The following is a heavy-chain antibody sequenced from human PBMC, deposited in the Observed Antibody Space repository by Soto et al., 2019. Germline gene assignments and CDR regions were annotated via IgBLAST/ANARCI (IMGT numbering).Heavy chain of an antibody. CDR3: ARDGIGGTVFRGYLDY. Sequence: EVQLVETGGGLIQPGGSLRLSCAASGFTVSSNYMSWVRQAPGKGLEWVSVIYSGGSTYYADSVKGRFTISRDNSKNTLYLQMNTLGAEDTAVYYCARDGIGGTVFRGYLDYWGRGTVVTVSS. V-gene: IGHV3-53*02. CDR1: GFTVSSNY. CDR2: IYSGGST. D-gene: IGHD1-7*01. J-gene: IGHJ4*02.